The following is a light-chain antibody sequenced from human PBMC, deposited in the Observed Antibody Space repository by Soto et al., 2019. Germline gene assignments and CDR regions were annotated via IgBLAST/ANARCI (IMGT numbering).Light chain of an antibody. J-gene: IGLJ1*01. V-gene: IGLV2-14*01. CDR3: SSYTGSSTLYV. Sequence: QLVLTQPASVSGSPGQSITISCTGTSSDIGGYNYVSWYQQHPGKVPKLMIFEVSNRPSGVSYRFSGSKSGNTASLTISGLQAEDEADYYCSSYTGSSTLYVFGTGTQLTVL. CDR2: EVS. CDR1: SSDIGGYNY.